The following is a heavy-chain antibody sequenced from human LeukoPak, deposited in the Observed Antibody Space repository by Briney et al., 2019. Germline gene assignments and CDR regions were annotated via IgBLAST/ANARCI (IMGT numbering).Heavy chain of an antibody. CDR2: ISYDGSNK. Sequence: GGSLRLSCAASGFTFSSYAMHWVRQAPGKGLEWVAVISYDGSNKYYADSVKGRFTISRDNSKNSLYLQMNSLRAEDTAVYYCARQNYDILTGPDAFDIWGQGTMVTVSS. J-gene: IGHJ3*02. D-gene: IGHD3-9*01. V-gene: IGHV3-30-3*01. CDR1: GFTFSSYA. CDR3: ARQNYDILTGPDAFDI.